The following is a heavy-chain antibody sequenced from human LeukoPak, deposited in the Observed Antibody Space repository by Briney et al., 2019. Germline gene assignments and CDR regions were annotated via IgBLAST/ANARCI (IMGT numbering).Heavy chain of an antibody. Sequence: GGSLRLSCAASGFTFSSYSMNWVRQAPGKRLEWVSYISSSSSTIYYADSVKGRFTISRDNAKNSLYLQMNSLRDEDTAVYYCARDLTTMVRGVKREMYNWFDPWGQGTLVTVSS. CDR1: GFTFSSYS. J-gene: IGHJ5*02. D-gene: IGHD3-10*01. V-gene: IGHV3-48*02. CDR2: ISSSSSTI. CDR3: ARDLTTMVRGVKREMYNWFDP.